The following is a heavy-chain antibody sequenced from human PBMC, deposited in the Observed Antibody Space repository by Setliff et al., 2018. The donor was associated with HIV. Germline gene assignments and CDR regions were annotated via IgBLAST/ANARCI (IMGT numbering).Heavy chain of an antibody. V-gene: IGHV3-11*04. Sequence: GGSLRLSCAASGFTFSDYYMSWIRQAPGKGLEWVSYISGSGGSIYYADSVKGRFSISRDNAQNSLYLQMNSLRAEDTAVYYCARDPTARGDAFDIWGQGTMVTVSS. CDR3: ARDPTARGDAFDI. D-gene: IGHD4-17*01. CDR1: GFTFSDYY. J-gene: IGHJ3*02. CDR2: ISGSGGSI.